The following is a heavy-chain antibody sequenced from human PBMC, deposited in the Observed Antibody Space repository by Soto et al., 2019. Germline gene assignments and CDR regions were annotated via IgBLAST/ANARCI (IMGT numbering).Heavy chain of an antibody. J-gene: IGHJ4*02. CDR2: IYWDDDK. CDR3: AHVYGGYDNFDY. D-gene: IGHD5-12*01. V-gene: IGHV2-5*02. CDR1: GFSLSTSGVG. Sequence: QITLKESGPPLVKPTQTLTLTCTFSGFSLSTSGVGVGWIRQPPGKALEWLALIYWDDDKRYSPSLKSRLTITKDTSKTHVVLTMTNMDPVDTATYYCAHVYGGYDNFDYWGQGTLVTVSS.